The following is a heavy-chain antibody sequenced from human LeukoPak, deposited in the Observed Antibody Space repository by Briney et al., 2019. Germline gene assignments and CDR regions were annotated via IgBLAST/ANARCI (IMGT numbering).Heavy chain of an antibody. D-gene: IGHD3-3*01. CDR2: ISSSSSYI. CDR1: GFTFSSYS. CDR3: ARDPPPLSFLEWLSFDAFDI. Sequence: GGSLRLSCAASGFTFSSYSMNWVRQAPGKGLEWVSSISSSSSYIYYADSVKGRFTISRDNAKNSLYLQMNSPRAEDTAVYYCARDPPPLSFLEWLSFDAFDIWGQGTMVTVSS. J-gene: IGHJ3*02. V-gene: IGHV3-21*01.